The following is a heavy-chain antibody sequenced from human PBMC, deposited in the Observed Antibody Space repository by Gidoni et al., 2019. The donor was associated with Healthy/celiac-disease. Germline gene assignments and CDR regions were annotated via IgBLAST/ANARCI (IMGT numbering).Heavy chain of an antibody. D-gene: IGHD2-2*01. Sequence: QVQLVQSGAEVKQPRSSVKVACKVSGGTFRGSALSWLSPAPGQWLEWMGGIIPICGPANHAQRFQDRVTSSSDESTSTAYMELSSLRSEDTAVYYCARDQTGVPAAINNTYYYYYYGMDVWGQGTTVTVSS. CDR2: IIPICGPA. CDR1: GGTFRGSA. J-gene: IGHJ6*02. V-gene: IGHV1-69*01. CDR3: ARDQTGVPAAINNTYYYYYYGMDV.